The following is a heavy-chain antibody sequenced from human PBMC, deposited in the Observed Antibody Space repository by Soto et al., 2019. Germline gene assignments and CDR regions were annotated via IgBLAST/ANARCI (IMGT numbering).Heavy chain of an antibody. V-gene: IGHV4-39*01. Sequence: SETLSLTCTVSGGSISSSSYYWGWIRQPPWKGLEWIGSIYYSGSTYYNPSLKSRVTISVDTSKNQFSLKLSSVTAADTSVYYCARPLLLAVAGKDYYYGMDVWGQVTTVTVSS. J-gene: IGHJ6*02. CDR3: ARPLLLAVAGKDYYYGMDV. D-gene: IGHD6-19*01. CDR1: GGSISSSSYY. CDR2: IYYSGST.